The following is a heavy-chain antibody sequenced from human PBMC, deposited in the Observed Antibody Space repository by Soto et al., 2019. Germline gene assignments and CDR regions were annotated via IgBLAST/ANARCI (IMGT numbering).Heavy chain of an antibody. J-gene: IGHJ4*02. CDR3: ALVANDFSGMGAFDX. Sequence: SETLSLTCTVSGGSISNCYWIWIRQPPDKGLEWIGYIYSTGTTKYNPSLKSLVTISIDRSKNQLSLKLSSVTAADTAVYDCALVANDFSGMGAFDXWGQGTKVTVSX. CDR2: IYSTGTT. V-gene: IGHV4-59*01. D-gene: IGHD3-16*01. CDR1: GGSISNCY.